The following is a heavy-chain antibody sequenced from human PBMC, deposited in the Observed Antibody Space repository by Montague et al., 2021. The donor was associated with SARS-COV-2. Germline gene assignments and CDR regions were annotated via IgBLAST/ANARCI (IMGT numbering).Heavy chain of an antibody. V-gene: IGHV4-39*01. Sequence: SETLSLTCTVSGGSISSTTYRWGWLRQPPGKGLEWIGFISYSGTTFYNPSLKSRISMSVDTPKSQFSLNLTSVTAADTAVYYCARHYGSSLDSWGQGIPVAVSS. J-gene: IGHJ4*02. CDR1: GGSISSTTYR. D-gene: IGHD4-17*01. CDR2: ISYSGTT. CDR3: ARHYGSSLDS.